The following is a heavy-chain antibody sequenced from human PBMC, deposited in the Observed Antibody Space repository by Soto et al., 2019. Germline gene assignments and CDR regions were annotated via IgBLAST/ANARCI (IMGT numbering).Heavy chain of an antibody. CDR2: IYNSGST. J-gene: IGHJ4*02. V-gene: IGHV4-30-4*01. CDR3: ASRGY. Sequence: SETLSLTCTVSGGSISSADYSWSWIRQPPGKGLEWIGYIYNSGSTYYNPSLKSRVTMSVDTSKNQFSLKLSSVTVADTAVYYCASRGYWGQGTLVTVSS. CDR1: GGSISSADYS.